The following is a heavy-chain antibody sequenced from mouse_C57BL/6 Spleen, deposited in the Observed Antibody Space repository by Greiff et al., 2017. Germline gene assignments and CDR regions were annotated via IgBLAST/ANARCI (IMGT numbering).Heavy chain of an antibody. CDR1: GYTFTSYW. CDR2: INPSNGGT. D-gene: IGHD1-1*01. J-gene: IGHJ1*03. V-gene: IGHV1-53*01. Sequence: QVQLQQPGTELVKPGASVKLSCKASGYTFTSYWMHWVKQRPGHGLEWIGNINPSNGGTNYTEKFKSKATVTVDKSSSTAYMQLSSLTSEDSAVYYCARSPYDGSRDWYFDVWGTGTTVTVSS. CDR3: ARSPYDGSRDWYFDV.